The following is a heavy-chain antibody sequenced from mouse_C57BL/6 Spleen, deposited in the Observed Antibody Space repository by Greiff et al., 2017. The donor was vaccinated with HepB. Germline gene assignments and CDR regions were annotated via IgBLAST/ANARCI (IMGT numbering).Heavy chain of an antibody. CDR1: GYTFTSYW. D-gene: IGHD2-4*01. Sequence: QVQLKQPGAELVMPGASVKLSCKASGYTFTSYWMHWVKQRPGQGLEWIGEIDPSDSYTNYNQKFKGKSTLTVDKSSSTAYMQLSSLTSEDSAVYYCARAGDYDGSAMDYWGQGTSVTVSS. CDR3: ARAGDYDGSAMDY. J-gene: IGHJ4*01. CDR2: IDPSDSYT. V-gene: IGHV1-69*01.